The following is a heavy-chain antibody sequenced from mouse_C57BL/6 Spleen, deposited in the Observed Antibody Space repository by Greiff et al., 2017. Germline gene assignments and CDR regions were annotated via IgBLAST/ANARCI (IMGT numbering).Heavy chain of an antibody. CDR3: AGNSEDAMDY. Sequence: QVHVKQPGAELVKPGASVKLSCKASGYTFTSYWMHWVKQRPGQGLEWIGMIHPNSGSTNYNEKFKSKATLTVDKSSSTAYMQLSSLTSEDSAVYYCAGNSEDAMDYWGQGTSVTVSS. V-gene: IGHV1-64*01. D-gene: IGHD2-1*01. J-gene: IGHJ4*01. CDR1: GYTFTSYW. CDR2: IHPNSGST.